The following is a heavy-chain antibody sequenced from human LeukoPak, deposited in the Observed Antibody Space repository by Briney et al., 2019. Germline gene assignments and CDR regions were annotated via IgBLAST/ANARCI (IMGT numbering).Heavy chain of an antibody. D-gene: IGHD6-13*01. Sequence: GGSLRLSCAASGFTFSSYGMHWVRQAPGKGLEWVAFIRYDGSNKYYADSVKGRFTISRDSSKNTLYLQMNSLRAEDTAVYYCAKGGIAAAGTGENYFDYWGQGTLVTVSS. J-gene: IGHJ4*02. V-gene: IGHV3-30*02. CDR3: AKGGIAAAGTGENYFDY. CDR1: GFTFSSYG. CDR2: IRYDGSNK.